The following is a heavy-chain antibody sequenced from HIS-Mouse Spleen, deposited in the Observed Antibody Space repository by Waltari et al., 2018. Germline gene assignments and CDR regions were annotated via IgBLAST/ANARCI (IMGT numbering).Heavy chain of an antibody. V-gene: IGHV6-1*01. CDR1: GARVPTNRPA. CDR3: ARDRNHAFDI. D-gene: IGHD4-4*01. Sequence: QVQLQRPGPGLVKPWQTPPPPCAIPGARVPTNRPAWNCLRQSPSRGLEWLGRTYYRSKWYNDYAVSVKSRITINPDTSKNQFSLQLNSVTPEDTAVYYCARDRNHAFDIWGQGTMVTVSS. J-gene: IGHJ3*02. CDR2: TYYRSKWYN.